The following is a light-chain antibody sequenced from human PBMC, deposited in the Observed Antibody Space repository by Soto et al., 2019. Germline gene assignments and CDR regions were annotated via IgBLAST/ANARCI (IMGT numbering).Light chain of an antibody. CDR3: SSKSSGSTPML. Sequence: QSVLTQPASVSGSPGQSITISCTGNSSDVGGYRFVSWYQHHPGEAPKLIIYEVSNRPSGFSSRFSGSKSGNTASLTISGLQAEDESLYYCSSKSSGSTPMLFGGGTKLTVL. CDR2: EVS. J-gene: IGLJ3*02. V-gene: IGLV2-14*01. CDR1: SSDVGGYRF.